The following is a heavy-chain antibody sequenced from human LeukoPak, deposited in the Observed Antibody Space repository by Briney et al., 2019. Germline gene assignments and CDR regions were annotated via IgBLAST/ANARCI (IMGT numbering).Heavy chain of an antibody. V-gene: IGHV3-73*01. CDR3: TRPHYYDSSGYHGPPSDY. CDR1: GFTFSGSA. Sequence: PGGSLRLACAASGFTFSGSAMHWVRQASGKGLEWVGRIRSKANSYATAYAASVKGRFTISRDDSKNTAYLQMNSLKTEDTAVYYCTRPHYYDSSGYHGPPSDYWGQGTLVTVYS. D-gene: IGHD3-22*01. CDR2: IRSKANSYAT. J-gene: IGHJ4*02.